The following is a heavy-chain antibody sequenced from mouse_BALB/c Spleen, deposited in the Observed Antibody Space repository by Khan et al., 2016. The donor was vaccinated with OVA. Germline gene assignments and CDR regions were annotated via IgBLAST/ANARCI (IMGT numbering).Heavy chain of an antibody. D-gene: IGHD2-10*01. V-gene: IGHV1-9*01. Sequence: QVQLQQSGTELMKPGASVKISCKASGYKFSNYWIEWVKQRPGHGLEWIGEILPGSGSTKYNDKFKGKATLTADTSSNTAYMQLNSLTSEDSAVYYWARPYYGDCAQGTLVTVSA. J-gene: IGHJ3*01. CDR2: ILPGSGST. CDR3: ARPYYGD. CDR1: GYKFSNYW.